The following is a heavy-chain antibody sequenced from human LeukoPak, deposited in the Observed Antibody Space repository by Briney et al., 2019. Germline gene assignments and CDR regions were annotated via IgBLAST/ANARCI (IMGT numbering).Heavy chain of an antibody. CDR1: GGSVSSGSYY. CDR2: IYYSGST. V-gene: IGHV4-61*01. J-gene: IGHJ1*01. Sequence: SETLSLTCTVSGGSVSSGSYYWSWIRQPPGKGLEWIGYIYYSGSTIYNPSLRSRVTISVDTSKNQFSLKLNSVTAADTAVYYCVRDRELTYWSQGTLVTVSS. CDR3: VRDRELTY. D-gene: IGHD1-26*01.